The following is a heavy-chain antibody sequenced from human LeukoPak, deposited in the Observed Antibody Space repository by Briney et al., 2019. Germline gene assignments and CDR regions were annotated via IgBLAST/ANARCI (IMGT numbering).Heavy chain of an antibody. D-gene: IGHD2-15*01. CDR1: GFTFSSYA. J-gene: IGHJ6*02. Sequence: GGSLRLSCAASGFTFSSYAMHWVRQAPGKGLEWVAVISYDGSNKYYADSVKGRFTISRDNSKNTLYLQMNSLRAEDTAVYYCAGELGYCSGGSCYSDGMDVWGQGTTVTVSS. CDR3: AGELGYCSGGSCYSDGMDV. V-gene: IGHV3-30-3*01. CDR2: ISYDGSNK.